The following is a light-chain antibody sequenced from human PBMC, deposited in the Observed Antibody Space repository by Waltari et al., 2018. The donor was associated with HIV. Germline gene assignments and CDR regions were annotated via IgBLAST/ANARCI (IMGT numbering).Light chain of an antibody. CDR3: QIWDMRSDHWV. CDR1: HIGDKS. Sequence: SYVLTQPPSVSVAPGKTASITGERDHIGDKSVNGYQQQPGQAPILVMYDDDLRPSGIPERFSGSNSENTATLTINRLEAGDEADYYCQIWDMRSDHWVFGGGTKLTV. CDR2: DDD. V-gene: IGLV3-21*03. J-gene: IGLJ3*02.